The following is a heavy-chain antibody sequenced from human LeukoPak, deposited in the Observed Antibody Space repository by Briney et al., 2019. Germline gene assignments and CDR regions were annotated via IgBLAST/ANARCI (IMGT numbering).Heavy chain of an antibody. CDR2: IYYSGST. D-gene: IGHD2-21*01. J-gene: IGHJ4*02. Sequence: SETLSLTCTVSGGSISSGGYYWSWIRQHPGKGLEWIGYIYYSGSTCYNPSLKSRVTISVDTSKNQFSLKLSSVTAADTAVYYCAGFCGGDCYTSFDYWGQGTLVTVSS. CDR1: GGSISSGGYY. V-gene: IGHV4-31*03. CDR3: AGFCGGDCYTSFDY.